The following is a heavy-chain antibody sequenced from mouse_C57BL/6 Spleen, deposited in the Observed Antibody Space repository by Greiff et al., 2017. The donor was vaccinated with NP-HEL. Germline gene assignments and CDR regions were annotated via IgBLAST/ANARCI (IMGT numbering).Heavy chain of an antibody. D-gene: IGHD4-1*01. Sequence: VQLQQPGAELVMPGASVKLSCKASGYTFTSYWMHWVKQRPGQGLEWIGEIDPSDSYTNYNQKFKGKSTLTVDKSSSTAYMQLSSLTSEDSAVYYCAREEGLGRWFAYWGQGTLVTVSA. J-gene: IGHJ3*01. CDR2: IDPSDSYT. V-gene: IGHV1-69*01. CDR1: GYTFTSYW. CDR3: AREEGLGRWFAY.